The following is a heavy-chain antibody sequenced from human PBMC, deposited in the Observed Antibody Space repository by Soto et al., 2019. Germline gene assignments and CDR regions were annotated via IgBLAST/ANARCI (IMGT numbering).Heavy chain of an antibody. Sequence: GGSLRLSCAASGFTFSSYSMNWVRQAPGKGLEWVSSISSSSSYIYYADSVKGRFTISRDNAKNSLYLQMNSLRAEDTAVYYCARAHIEVAGFTTGYYYYMDVWGKGTTVTVSS. J-gene: IGHJ6*03. CDR2: ISSSSSYI. CDR3: ARAHIEVAGFTTGYYYYMDV. CDR1: GFTFSSYS. D-gene: IGHD6-19*01. V-gene: IGHV3-21*01.